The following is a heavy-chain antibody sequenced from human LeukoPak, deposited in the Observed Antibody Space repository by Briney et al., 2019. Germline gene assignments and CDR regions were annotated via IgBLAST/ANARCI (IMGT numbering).Heavy chain of an antibody. D-gene: IGHD3-10*01. CDR3: ARWPYGSGGNVYFDY. CDR2: IYYSGST. J-gene: IGHJ4*02. CDR1: GGSISSGGYY. V-gene: IGHV4-31*03. Sequence: MTSETLSLTCTVSGGSISSGGYYWSWIRQHPGKGLEWIGYIYYSGSTYYNPSLKSRVTISVDTSKNQFSLKLSSVTAADTAVYYCARWPYGSGGNVYFDYWGQGTLVTVSS.